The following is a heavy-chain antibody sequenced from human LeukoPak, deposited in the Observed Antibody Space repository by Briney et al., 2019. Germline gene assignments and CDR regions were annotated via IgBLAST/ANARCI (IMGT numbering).Heavy chain of an antibody. J-gene: IGHJ4*02. V-gene: IGHV4-39*01. CDR3: AGGLSLRIHY. Sequence: PSETLSLTCTVSGASMSSSTYYWGWIRQPPGKGLEWIGSMSYSGSTYYNSSLKSRVTMSVDTSKNQFSLKLSSVTAADTAVYYCAGGLSLRIHYWGQGTLVTVSS. CDR1: GASMSSSTYY. CDR2: MSYSGST. D-gene: IGHD2/OR15-2a*01.